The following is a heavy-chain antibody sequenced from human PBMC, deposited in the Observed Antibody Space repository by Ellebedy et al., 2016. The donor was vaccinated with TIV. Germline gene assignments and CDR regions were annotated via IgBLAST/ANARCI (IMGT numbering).Heavy chain of an antibody. Sequence: GESLKISXAASGFPFSTYAMNWVRQAPGTGLEWVSTISDSGRKTYYADSVKGRFTIARDNSKDTLYLQMNSLRAEDTAIYYCTKDGPGGRWEGNGMDVWGQGTTVTVSS. CDR2: ISDSGRKT. CDR3: TKDGPGGRWEGNGMDV. V-gene: IGHV3-23*01. CDR1: GFPFSTYA. J-gene: IGHJ6*02. D-gene: IGHD1-26*01.